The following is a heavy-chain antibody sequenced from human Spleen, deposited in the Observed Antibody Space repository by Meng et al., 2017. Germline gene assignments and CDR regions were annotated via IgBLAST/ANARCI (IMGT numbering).Heavy chain of an antibody. D-gene: IGHD1-26*01. Sequence: ASVKVSCKSSGYTFTGYYIHWVRQAPGQGLEWMGRINPNSGGTDYAQKFQGRVTMTRDTSISTAYMELSRLRSDDTAVYSCARDHYSEYHSGSYDFWGQGTLVTVPQ. CDR3: ARDHYSEYHSGSYDF. J-gene: IGHJ4*02. V-gene: IGHV1-2*06. CDR2: INPNSGGT. CDR1: GYTFTGYY.